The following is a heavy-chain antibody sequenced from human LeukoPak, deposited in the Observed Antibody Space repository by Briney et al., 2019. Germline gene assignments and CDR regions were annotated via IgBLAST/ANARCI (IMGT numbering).Heavy chain of an antibody. CDR1: GDSVSSGY. V-gene: IGHV4-4*09. D-gene: IGHD2-15*01. CDR3: AGRGHRYSRD. J-gene: IGHJ1*01. CDR2: IQDAGIT. Sequence: PSETLSLICNVSGDSVSSGYWSWIRQSRGKGLEWIGFIQDAGITDYNPSLKSRLLMSLDTSKNQFSMNLRSVTAADTAVYYCAGRGHRYSRDWGQGILVTISS.